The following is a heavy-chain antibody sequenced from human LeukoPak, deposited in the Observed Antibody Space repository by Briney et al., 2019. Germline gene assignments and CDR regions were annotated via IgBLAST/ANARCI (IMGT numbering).Heavy chain of an antibody. CDR3: ARGTVATLFDY. V-gene: IGHV3-53*01. CDR2: IYSGGST. CDR1: GFTVINNY. Sequence: GGSLRLSCAASGFTVINNYMSWVRQDPGKGLEWVSVIYSGGSTYYADSVKGRFTISRDNSKNTLYLQMNSLRAEDTAVYYCARGTVATLFDYWGQGTLVTVSS. J-gene: IGHJ4*02. D-gene: IGHD5-12*01.